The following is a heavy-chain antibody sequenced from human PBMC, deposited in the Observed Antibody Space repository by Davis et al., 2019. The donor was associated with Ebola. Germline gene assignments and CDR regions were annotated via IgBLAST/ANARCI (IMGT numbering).Heavy chain of an antibody. D-gene: IGHD1-1*01. V-gene: IGHV3-23*01. CDR1: GFTFSTYA. CDR2: ISGNGETT. Sequence: PGGSLTLSCVVSGFTFSTYAMNWVRQAPGKGLEWVSVISGNGETTFYSDSVKGRFIISRDNAKNTLYLQMKSLRAEDTAIYYCAKFRGTQQLDYWGQGTLATVSS. J-gene: IGHJ4*02. CDR3: AKFRGTQQLDY.